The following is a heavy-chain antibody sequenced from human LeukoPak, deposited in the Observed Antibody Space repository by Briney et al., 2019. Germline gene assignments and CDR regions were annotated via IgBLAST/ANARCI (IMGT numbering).Heavy chain of an antibody. CDR3: ARTRSRSGTLSY. CDR2: IYHSGST. D-gene: IGHD3-10*01. V-gene: IGHV4-38-2*01. J-gene: IGHJ4*02. Sequence: PSETLSLTCAVSGYSISSGYYWGWIRPPPGKGLEWIGSIYHSGSTYYNPSLNSRVTISVDTSKNQFSLKLSSVTAADTAVYYCARTRSRSGTLSYWGQGTLVTVSS. CDR1: GYSISSGYY.